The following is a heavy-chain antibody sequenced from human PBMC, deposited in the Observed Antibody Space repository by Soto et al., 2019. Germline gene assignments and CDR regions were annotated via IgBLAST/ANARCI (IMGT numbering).Heavy chain of an antibody. D-gene: IGHD2-2*01. V-gene: IGHV5-51*01. J-gene: IGHJ3*02. CDR3: ARSHTHIVVVPAAMSAFDI. CDR1: GYSFTSYW. Sequence: GESLKISCKGSGYSFTSYWIGWVRQMPGKGLEWMGIIYPGDSDTRYSPSFQGQVTISADKSISTAYLQWSSLKASDTAMYYCARSHTHIVVVPAAMSAFDIWGQGTMVTVSS. CDR2: IYPGDSDT.